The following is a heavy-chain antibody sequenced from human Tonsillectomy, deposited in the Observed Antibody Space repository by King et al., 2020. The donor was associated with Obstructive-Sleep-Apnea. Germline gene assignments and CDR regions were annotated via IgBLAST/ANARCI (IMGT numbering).Heavy chain of an antibody. J-gene: IGHJ6*02. CDR3: VAATTSGYYYYYYGVDI. CDR1: EFTFSDFW. D-gene: IGHD1-26*01. CDR2: IKQDGSEK. V-gene: IGHV3-7*01. Sequence: VQLVESGGGLAQPGGSLRLSCEAYEFTFSDFWMTWIRQAPGKGLEWVATIKQDGSEKYYADSVKGRFSISRDNARKSVYLQMSSLRAEDTAIYYCVAATTSGYYYYYYGVDIWGQGTTVTVSS.